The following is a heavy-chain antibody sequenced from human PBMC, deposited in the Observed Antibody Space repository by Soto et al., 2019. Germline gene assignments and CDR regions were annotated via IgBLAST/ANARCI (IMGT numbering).Heavy chain of an antibody. V-gene: IGHV4-39*02. J-gene: IGHJ6*03. Sequence: SETLSLTCTVSGGSLSSSSYYWGWIRQPPGKGLEWIGSIYYTGSTYYNPSLESRGTISVATSRNQLSLKLSSVTAADTAVYYCARGVRGYYNMDVWGKGTTVTVSS. CDR1: GGSLSSSSYY. CDR3: ARGVRGYYNMDV. CDR2: IYYTGST.